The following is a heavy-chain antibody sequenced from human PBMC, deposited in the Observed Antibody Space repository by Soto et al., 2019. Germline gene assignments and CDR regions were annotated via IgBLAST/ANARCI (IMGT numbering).Heavy chain of an antibody. D-gene: IGHD2-21*02. CDR3: ARPGFGDCCQFAL. CDR2: IIPALGTA. Sequence: QDQLVQSGAEVKKPGSSVKVSCKASGGTFSSHTFSWVRQAPGQGLEWMGRIIPALGTATYAQKFQGRVTITADESATTVYMELNSLRSVDTAVYSCARPGFGDCCQFALWGRGTLVTVSS. V-gene: IGHV1-69*08. J-gene: IGHJ2*01. CDR1: GGTFSSHT.